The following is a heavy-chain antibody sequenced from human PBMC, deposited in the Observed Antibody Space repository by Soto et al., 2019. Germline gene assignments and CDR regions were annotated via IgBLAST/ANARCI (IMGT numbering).Heavy chain of an antibody. CDR3: AKDPYNWNLLFDY. V-gene: IGHV3-23*01. J-gene: IGHJ4*02. CDR2: ISGSGGST. CDR1: GFTFRSHA. Sequence: GGSLRHSYAATGFTFRSHAMITVRQAPGKGLQCGPAISGSGGSTYYADSVKGRFTISRDNSKNTLYLQMNSLRAEDTAVYYCAKDPYNWNLLFDYWGQGTLVTVSS. D-gene: IGHD1-20*01.